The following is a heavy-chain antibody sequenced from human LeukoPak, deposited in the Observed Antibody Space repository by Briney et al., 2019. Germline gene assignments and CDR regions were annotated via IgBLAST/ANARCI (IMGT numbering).Heavy chain of an antibody. J-gene: IGHJ6*02. D-gene: IGHD1-7*01. Sequence: GGSLRLSCSASGFTFSSYAIHWVRQAPGQGLEYVSAITSDGGSTYYADSVKGRFTISRDNSKNTLYLQMNSLRAEDTAVYYCAKEGNYGYYYYYGMDVWGQGTTVTVSS. V-gene: IGHV3-64*04. CDR2: ITSDGGST. CDR1: GFTFSSYA. CDR3: AKEGNYGYYYYYGMDV.